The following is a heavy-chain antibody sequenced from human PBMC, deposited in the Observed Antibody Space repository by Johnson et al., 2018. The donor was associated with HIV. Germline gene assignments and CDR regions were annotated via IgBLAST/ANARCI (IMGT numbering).Heavy chain of an antibody. CDR1: GFTFSDYY. V-gene: IGHV3-11*04. J-gene: IGHJ3*02. D-gene: IGHD6-6*01. CDR3: ARYVIKVIAARDDAFDI. Sequence: QMLLVESGGGLVKPGGSLRLSCAASGFTFSDYYMSWIRQAPGKGLEWVSYISSSGSTIYYADSVKGRFTISRDNAKNSLYLQMNSLRAEDTAVYYCARYVIKVIAARDDAFDIWGQGTMVTVSS. CDR2: ISSSGSTI.